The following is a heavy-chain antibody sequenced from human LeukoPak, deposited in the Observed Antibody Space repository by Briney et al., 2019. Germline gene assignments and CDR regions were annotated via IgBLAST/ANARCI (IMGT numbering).Heavy chain of an antibody. J-gene: IGHJ5*02. CDR1: GFTVSSNY. CDR3: ARVEYYYDSSGQNWFDP. V-gene: IGHV3-53*01. Sequence: PGGSLRLSCAASGFTVSSNYMSWVRQAPGKGLKWVSVIYSGGSTYYADSVKGRFTISRDNSKNTLYLQMNSLRAEDTAVYYCARVEYYYDSSGQNWFDPWGQGTLVTVSS. D-gene: IGHD3-22*01. CDR2: IYSGGST.